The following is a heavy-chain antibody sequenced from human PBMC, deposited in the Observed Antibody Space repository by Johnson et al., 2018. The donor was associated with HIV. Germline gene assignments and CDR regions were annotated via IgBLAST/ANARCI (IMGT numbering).Heavy chain of an antibody. J-gene: IGHJ3*02. CDR1: GFTFSSYG. Sequence: VQLVESGGGVVQPGRSLRLSCAASGFTFSSYGMHWVRQAPGKGLEWVAVIWYDGSNKYYADSVKGRFTISRDNSKNTLYLQMNSLRAEDTAVYYCARDNLRQLDAFDIWGQGTMVTVSS. D-gene: IGHD3-16*01. V-gene: IGHV3-33*08. CDR3: ARDNLRQLDAFDI. CDR2: IWYDGSNK.